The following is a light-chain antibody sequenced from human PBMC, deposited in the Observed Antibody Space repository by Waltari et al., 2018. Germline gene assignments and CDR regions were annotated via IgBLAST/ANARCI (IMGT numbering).Light chain of an antibody. CDR1: SSDVGAYNY. CDR2: EVN. V-gene: IGLV2-14*01. J-gene: IGLJ1*01. Sequence: QSALTQPASVSGSPGQSITISCTGTSSDVGAYNYVSWYQQHPGKAPKPVIYEVNTRPSGVSHRFSGSKSGNAASLTISGLQAEDEADYYCNSYTSSTTQVFGTGTKVTVL. CDR3: NSYTSSTTQV.